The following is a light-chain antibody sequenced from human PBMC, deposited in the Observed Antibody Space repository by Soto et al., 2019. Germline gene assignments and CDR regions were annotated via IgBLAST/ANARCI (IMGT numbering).Light chain of an antibody. J-gene: IGKJ1*01. V-gene: IGKV3-20*01. CDR3: QHYNSYSEA. Sequence: EIVLTQSPGTLSLSPGERATISCRASQTVSSRYLAWYQQKPGQAPRFLIYAASSRATGIPDRFSGSGSGTDFTLTISRLEPDDFATYYCQHYNSYSEAFGQGTKVDIK. CDR2: AAS. CDR1: QTVSSRY.